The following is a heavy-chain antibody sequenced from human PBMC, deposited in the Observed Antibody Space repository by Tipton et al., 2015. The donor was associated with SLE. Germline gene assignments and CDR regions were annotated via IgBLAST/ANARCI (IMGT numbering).Heavy chain of an antibody. CDR3: ARNILSDYRDFYYYGLDV. D-gene: IGHD4-11*01. Sequence: TLSLTCTVSGGSISNYYWSWIRQPAGKSLEWIGRIYSSGSADYSPSVRSRVTMSVDTSKNQFSLRVNSVTAADTAVYYCARNILSDYRDFYYYGLDVWGQGP. V-gene: IGHV4-4*07. CDR2: IYSSGSA. CDR1: GGSISNYY. J-gene: IGHJ6*01.